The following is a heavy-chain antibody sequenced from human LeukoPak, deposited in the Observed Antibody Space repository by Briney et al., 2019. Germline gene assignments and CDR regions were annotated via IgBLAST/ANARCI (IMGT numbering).Heavy chain of an antibody. CDR3: ARLRTLGYCSGGSCQVPYYYYYMDV. CDR1: GGSFSGYY. D-gene: IGHD2-15*01. Sequence: SETLSLTCAVYGGSFSGYYWSWIRQPPGKGLEWIGEINHSGSTNYNPSLKSRVTISVDTSKNQFSLKLSSVTAADTAVYYCARLRTLGYCSGGSCQVPYYYYYMDVWGKGTTVTISS. J-gene: IGHJ6*03. V-gene: IGHV4-34*01. CDR2: INHSGST.